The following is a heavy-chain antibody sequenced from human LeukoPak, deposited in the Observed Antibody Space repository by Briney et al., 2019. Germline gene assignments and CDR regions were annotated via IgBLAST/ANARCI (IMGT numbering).Heavy chain of an antibody. V-gene: IGHV5-51*01. CDR2: IYPGDSDT. D-gene: IGHD2-15*01. CDR3: ARRYCSGGSCYSGFDY. J-gene: IGHJ4*02. CDR1: GYSFTSYW. Sequence: GESLKISCKGSGYSFTSYWIGWVRQMPGEGLEWMGIIYPGDSDTRYSPSFQGQVTISVDKSISTAYLQWSSLKASDTAMYYCARRYCSGGSCYSGFDYWGQGTLVTVSS.